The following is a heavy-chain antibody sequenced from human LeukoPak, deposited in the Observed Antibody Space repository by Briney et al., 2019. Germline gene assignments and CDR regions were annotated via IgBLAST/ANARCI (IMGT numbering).Heavy chain of an antibody. CDR1: GFSFSSYT. D-gene: IGHD1-7*01. Sequence: GGSLRLSCAASGFSFSSYTMNWVRQAPGKGLEWVAVKGRFTISRDNSKNTLYLHMNSLRDDDTAVYYCVRGVGVSRFNYLDPWGQGTLVIVSS. CDR3: VRGVGVSRFNYLDP. V-gene: IGHV3-33*08. J-gene: IGHJ5*02.